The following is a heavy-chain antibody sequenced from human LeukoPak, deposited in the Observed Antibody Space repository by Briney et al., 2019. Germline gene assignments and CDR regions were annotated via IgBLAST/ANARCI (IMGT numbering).Heavy chain of an antibody. Sequence: GASVKVSCKASGYTFTSYGISWVRQAPGQGREWRGWISAYNGNTNYAQKLQGRVTMTTDTSTSTAYMELRSLRSDDTAVYYCARVLSRRYSSGWYWDNWFDPWGQGTLVTVSS. CDR2: ISAYNGNT. CDR1: GYTFTSYG. J-gene: IGHJ5*02. V-gene: IGHV1-18*01. D-gene: IGHD6-19*01. CDR3: ARVLSRRYSSGWYWDNWFDP.